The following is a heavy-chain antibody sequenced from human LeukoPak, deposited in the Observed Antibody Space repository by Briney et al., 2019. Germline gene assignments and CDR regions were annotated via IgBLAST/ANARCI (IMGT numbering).Heavy chain of an antibody. CDR2: ISGSGGST. D-gene: IGHD6-19*01. CDR1: GFTFSSYA. CDR3: AKEGGIAVAGPTEFDY. V-gene: IGHV3-23*01. J-gene: IGHJ4*02. Sequence: GGSLRLSCAASGFTFSSYAMSWVRQAPGKGLEWVSAISGSGGSTYYADSVKGRFTISRDNSKNTLYLQMNSLRAEDTAVYYCAKEGGIAVAGPTEFDYWGQGTLVTVSS.